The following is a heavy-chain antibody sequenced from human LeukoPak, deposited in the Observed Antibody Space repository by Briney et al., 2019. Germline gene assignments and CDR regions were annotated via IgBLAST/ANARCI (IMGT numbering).Heavy chain of an antibody. D-gene: IGHD5-18*01. CDR3: ASGGRARRGYSLDV. V-gene: IGHV1-69*04. Sequence: ASVKVSCKASGGTFSSYAISWVRQAPGQGLEWMGRIIPILGIANYAQKFQGRVTITADKSTSTAYMELSSLKSEDTAVYYCASGGRARRGYSLDVWGQGTTVTVSS. CDR2: IIPILGIA. J-gene: IGHJ6*02. CDR1: GGTFSSYA.